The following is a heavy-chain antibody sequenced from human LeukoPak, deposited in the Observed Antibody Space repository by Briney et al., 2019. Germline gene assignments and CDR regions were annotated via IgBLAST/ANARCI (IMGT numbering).Heavy chain of an antibody. V-gene: IGHV4-61*02. D-gene: IGHD5-12*01. J-gene: IGHJ4*02. CDR3: ARGTSGYSVFDS. CDR2: ISTSGST. Sequence: TSETLSLTCTVSGYSISSDNYFWSWIRQPAGQGLEWIGRISTSGSTNYNPSFESRITISLDTSKSQFSLILSSVTAADTAVYYCARGTSGYSVFDSWGQGTLVTVSS. CDR1: GYSISSDNYF.